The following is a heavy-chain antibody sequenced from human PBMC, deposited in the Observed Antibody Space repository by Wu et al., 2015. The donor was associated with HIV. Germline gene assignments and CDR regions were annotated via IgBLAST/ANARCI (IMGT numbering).Heavy chain of an antibody. CDR1: GYTFTGDY. Sequence: QVQLVQSGAEVKKPGASMKVSCKASGYTFTGDYMHWVRQAPGQGLEWMGYINPNNGGTNYAQKFQGRVTMTRDTSINTTYMEMSRLTSDDTAVYYCARSIRAGISGVIIPIYYMDVWGKGTTVTVSS. V-gene: IGHV1-2*02. CDR3: ARSIRAGISGVIIPIYYMDV. CDR2: INPNNGGT. D-gene: IGHD3-3*01. J-gene: IGHJ6*03.